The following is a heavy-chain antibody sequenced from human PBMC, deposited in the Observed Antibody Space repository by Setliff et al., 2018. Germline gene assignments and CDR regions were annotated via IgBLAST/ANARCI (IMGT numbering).Heavy chain of an antibody. D-gene: IGHD6-13*01. J-gene: IGHJ5*02. CDR3: LVAYTSSWYSSGFDP. CDR1: GLTFTSKW. V-gene: IGHV3-74*01. Sequence: RGVLKISCAASGLTFTSKWMHWVRQAPGKGLVWVSRINGDGSITSYADSVRGRFTISRDSSKNTLYLQMNSLRLEDTAVYYCLVAYTSSWYSSGFDPWGQGTLVTVSS. CDR2: INGDGSIT.